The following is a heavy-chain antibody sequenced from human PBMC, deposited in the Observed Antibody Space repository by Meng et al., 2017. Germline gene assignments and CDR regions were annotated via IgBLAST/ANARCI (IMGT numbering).Heavy chain of an antibody. Sequence: GESLKISCAASGFTFSNAWMSWVRQAPGKGLEWVGRIKSKTDGGTTDYAAPVKGRFTISRDDSKNTLYLQMNSLKTEDTAVYYCTTEIIVVATIFPHTDYWGQGTRVTCAS. V-gene: IGHV3-15*01. CDR2: IKSKTDGGTT. CDR3: TTEIIVVATIFPHTDY. J-gene: IGHJ4*02. CDR1: GFTFSNAW. D-gene: IGHD5-12*01.